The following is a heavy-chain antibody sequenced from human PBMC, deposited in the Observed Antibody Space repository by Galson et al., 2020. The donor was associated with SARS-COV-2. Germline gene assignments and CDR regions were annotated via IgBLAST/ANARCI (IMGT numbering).Heavy chain of an antibody. D-gene: IGHD6-19*01. J-gene: IGHJ6*02. Sequence: TGGSLRLSCAASGFTFSSYGMHWVRQAPGKGLEWVAVISYDGSNKYYADSVKGRFTISRDNSKNTLYLQMNSLRAEDTAVYYWAGGDSSPREDYGMDVWGQGTTVTVSS. CDR3: AGGDSSPREDYGMDV. CDR2: ISYDGSNK. V-gene: IGHV3-30*03. CDR1: GFTFSSYG.